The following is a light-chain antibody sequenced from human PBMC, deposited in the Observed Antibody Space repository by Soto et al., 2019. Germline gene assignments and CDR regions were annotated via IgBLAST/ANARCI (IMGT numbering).Light chain of an antibody. CDR2: KAS. CDR1: QSISSW. J-gene: IGKJ2*01. V-gene: IGKV1-5*03. CDR3: QQYNSYPYT. Sequence: DIPMTQSPSTLSASVGDRVTITCRASQSISSWLAWYQQKPGKAPKLLIYKASNLGSGVPSRFSGSGSGTEFTLTISSLQPDDFATNYCQQYNSYPYTFGQGTKLEIK.